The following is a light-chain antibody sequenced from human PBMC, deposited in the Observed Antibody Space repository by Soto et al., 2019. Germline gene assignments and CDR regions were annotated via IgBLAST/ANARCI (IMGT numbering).Light chain of an antibody. CDR3: QQYGGSPRT. CDR2: GAS. V-gene: IGKV3-20*01. CDR1: QSINSF. J-gene: IGKJ1*01. Sequence: EIVLTQSPGTLSLSPGEGATPSCRASQSINSFLAWYQQRRGQAPRLLIHGASNRATGIPDRFSGSGSGPDFTLTISRLEPEDFAVYYCQQYGGSPRTFGQGTKVEVK.